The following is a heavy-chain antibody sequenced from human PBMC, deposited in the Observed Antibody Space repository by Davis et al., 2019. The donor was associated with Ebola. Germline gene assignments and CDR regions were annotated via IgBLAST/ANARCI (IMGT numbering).Heavy chain of an antibody. J-gene: IGHJ6*02. CDR3: TRHFVGKLFGMDV. CDR2: IDPSDSYT. D-gene: IGHD2/OR15-2a*01. Sequence: GESLKISCKTSGYIFTNYWISWVRQMPGKGLEWVGRIDPSDSYTDYSPSFQGHVTISTDKSINTAYLQWNSLKASDTAMYFCTRHFVGKLFGMDVWGQGTMVIVSS. V-gene: IGHV5-10-1*01. CDR1: GYIFTNYW.